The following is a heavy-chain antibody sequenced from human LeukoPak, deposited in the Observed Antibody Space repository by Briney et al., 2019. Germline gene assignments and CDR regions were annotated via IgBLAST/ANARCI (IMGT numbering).Heavy chain of an antibody. CDR3: ARDSSGYYQTGY. D-gene: IGHD3-22*01. V-gene: IGHV4-38-2*02. CDR2: IYHSGST. J-gene: IGHJ4*02. CDR1: GYSISSGYY. Sequence: SETLSLTCIVSGYSISSGYYWGWIRQPPGKGLEWIGSIYHSGSTYYNPPLKSRVTISVDTSKNQFSLKLSSVTAADTAVYYCARDSSGYYQTGYWGQGTLVTVSS.